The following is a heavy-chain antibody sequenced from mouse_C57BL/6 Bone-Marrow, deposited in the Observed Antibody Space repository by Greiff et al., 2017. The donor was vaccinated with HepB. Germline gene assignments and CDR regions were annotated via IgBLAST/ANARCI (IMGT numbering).Heavy chain of an antibody. J-gene: IGHJ1*03. CDR2: INPNNGGT. CDR1: GYTFTDYY. D-gene: IGHD2-3*01. CDR3: ARGGDGYYGWYFDV. V-gene: IGHV1-26*01. Sequence: EVQLQQSGPELVKPGASVKISCKASGYTFTDYYMNWVKQSHGKSLEWIGDINPNNGGTSYNQKFKGKATLTVDKSSSTAYMELRSLTSEDSAVYYCARGGDGYYGWYFDVWGTGTTVTVSS.